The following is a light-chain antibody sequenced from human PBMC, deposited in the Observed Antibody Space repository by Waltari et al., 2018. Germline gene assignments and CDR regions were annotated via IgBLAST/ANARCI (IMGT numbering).Light chain of an antibody. CDR2: DDR. V-gene: IGLV2-14*03. CDR3: GSYSGTTTYV. CDR1: GRDVGGSNY. Sequence: QSALAQPASVSGSPGQSVTISCTGTGRDVGGSNYVSWYQQHPGKVPKIIIYDDRFRPSGISSRFSVSKSGNTASLTISGLQAEDEADYYCGSYSGTTTYVFGTGTYVTVL. J-gene: IGLJ1*01.